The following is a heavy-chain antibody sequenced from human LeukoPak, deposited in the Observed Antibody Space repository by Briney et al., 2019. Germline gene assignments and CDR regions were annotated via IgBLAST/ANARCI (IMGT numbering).Heavy chain of an antibody. CDR2: TYYRSKWYN. CDR3: ARGNGYQGYYYYGMDV. CDR1: GDSVSSNSAA. J-gene: IGHJ6*02. V-gene: IGHV6-1*01. D-gene: IGHD6-25*01. Sequence: SQTFSLTCAISGDSVSSNSAAWNWIRQSPSRGLEWLGRTYYRSKWYNDYAVSVKSRITINPDTSKNQFSLQLNSVTPEDTAVYYCARGNGYQGYYYYGMDVWGQGTTVTVSS.